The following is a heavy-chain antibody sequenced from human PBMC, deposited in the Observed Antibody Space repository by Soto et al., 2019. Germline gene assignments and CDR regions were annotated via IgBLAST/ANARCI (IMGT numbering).Heavy chain of an antibody. D-gene: IGHD3-9*01. J-gene: IGHJ4*02. CDR1: GGSFSGYY. CDR3: ARATPYDILTGYPYYFDY. V-gene: IGHV4-34*01. CDR2: INHSGST. Sequence: SETLSLTCAVYGGSFSGYYWSWIRQPPGKGLEWIGEINHSGSTNYNPSLKSRVTISVDTSKNQFSLKLSSVTAADTAVYYCARATPYDILTGYPYYFDYWGQGTLVTVSS.